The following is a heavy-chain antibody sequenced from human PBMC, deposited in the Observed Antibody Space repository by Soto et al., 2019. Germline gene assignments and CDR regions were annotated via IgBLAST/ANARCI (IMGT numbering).Heavy chain of an antibody. J-gene: IGHJ6*03. CDR2: IWYDGSNK. CDR1: GYTFSSYG. V-gene: IGHV3-33*06. Sequence: QVQLVESGGGVVQPGRSLRLSCAASGYTFSSYGMHWVRQAPRKGLEWVAVIWYDGSNKYYADSVKGRFTISRDNSKNTLYLQMNSLRAEDTAVYYCAKTFGTGTDYYYYYMDVWGKGTTVTVSS. CDR3: AKTFGTGTDYYYYYMDV. D-gene: IGHD1-1*01.